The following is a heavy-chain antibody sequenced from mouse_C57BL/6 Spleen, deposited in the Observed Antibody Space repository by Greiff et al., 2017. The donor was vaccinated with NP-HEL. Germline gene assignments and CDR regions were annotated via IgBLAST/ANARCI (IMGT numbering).Heavy chain of an antibody. Sequence: EVQRVESGGGLVKPGGSLKLSCAASGFTFSDYGMHWVRQAPEKGLEWVAYISSGSSTIYYADTVKGRFTISRDNAKNTMFLQMTSLRSEDTAMYYCARNYGSRGGMDYWGQGTSVTVSS. CDR1: GFTFSDYG. CDR3: ARNYGSRGGMDY. D-gene: IGHD1-1*01. V-gene: IGHV5-17*01. CDR2: ISSGSSTI. J-gene: IGHJ4*01.